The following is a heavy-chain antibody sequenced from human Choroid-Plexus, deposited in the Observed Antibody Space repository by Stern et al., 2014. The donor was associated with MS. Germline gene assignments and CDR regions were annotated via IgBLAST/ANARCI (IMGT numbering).Heavy chain of an antibody. D-gene: IGHD2/OR15-2a*01. CDR1: GFTLGSCS. J-gene: IGHJ5*02. CDR3: AKDRQYLTYFFDH. V-gene: IGHV3-30*18. CDR2: VSYDGSNK. Sequence: VQLVESGGGVVQPGRPLRLSCVASGFTLGSCSMHWVRQAPGKGLEWVAGVSYDGSNKYYADSVKGRFTISRDNSQNPLDMQMSSLRPEDTAVYYCAKDRQYLTYFFDHWGQGSLVTVSS.